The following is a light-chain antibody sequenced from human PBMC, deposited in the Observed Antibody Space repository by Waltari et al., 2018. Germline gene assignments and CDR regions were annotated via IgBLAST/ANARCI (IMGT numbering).Light chain of an antibody. CDR3: QTGGHGTWV. J-gene: IGLJ3*02. Sequence: QLVLTQSPSVSASLGASVQLTCTLSSGHSRHVIAWHQQQPGKGPRYLMKVNSDGSHSKGDEIPDRCSGSSSGPERYLTISSLQSDDEADYYCQTGGHGTWVFGGGTKLTVL. V-gene: IGLV4-69*01. CDR2: VNSDGSH. CDR1: SGHSRHV.